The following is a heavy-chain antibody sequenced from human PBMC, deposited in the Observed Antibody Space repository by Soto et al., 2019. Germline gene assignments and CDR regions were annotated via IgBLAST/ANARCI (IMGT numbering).Heavy chain of an antibody. CDR2: SRNKANSYTT. Sequence: EVQLVESGGGLVQPGGSLRLSCAASGFTFSDHYMDWVRQAPGKGLEWVGRSRNKANSYTTEYAASVKGRFSVSRDDSKNLLYLQMNSLKTEDTAVYYCARNSRGNSDYSYYMDVWGKGTTVTVSS. CDR1: GFTFSDHY. D-gene: IGHD3-16*01. CDR3: ARNSRGNSDYSYYMDV. V-gene: IGHV3-72*01. J-gene: IGHJ6*03.